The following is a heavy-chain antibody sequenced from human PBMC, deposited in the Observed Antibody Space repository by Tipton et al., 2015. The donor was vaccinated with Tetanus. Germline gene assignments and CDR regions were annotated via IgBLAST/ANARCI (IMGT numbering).Heavy chain of an antibody. CDR2: ITSDGSTE. Sequence: VQLVQSGGGVVQPGRSLRLSCAASGFTFSGYRLHWVRQAPGKGLEWVAAITSDGSTEYYPDSVKGRFTISRDNSKSTLFLQMNSLRNEDTAVYYCAREPSFGEYDYWGQGTLVTVSS. J-gene: IGHJ4*02. CDR3: AREPSFGEYDY. CDR1: GFTFSGYR. V-gene: IGHV3-30-3*01. D-gene: IGHD3-10*01.